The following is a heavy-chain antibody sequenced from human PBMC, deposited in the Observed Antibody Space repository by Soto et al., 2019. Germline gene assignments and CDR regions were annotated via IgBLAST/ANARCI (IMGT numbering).Heavy chain of an antibody. CDR1: GFTFSSYA. CDR3: AKDRFSSSWGANWFDP. J-gene: IGHJ5*02. CDR2: ISGSGGST. V-gene: IGHV3-23*01. D-gene: IGHD6-13*01. Sequence: PGGSLRLSCAASGFTFSSYAMSWVRQAPGKGLEWVSAISGSGGSTYYADSVKGRFTISRDNSKNTLYLQMNSLRAEDTAVYYCAKDRFSSSWGANWFDPWGQGTLVIVSS.